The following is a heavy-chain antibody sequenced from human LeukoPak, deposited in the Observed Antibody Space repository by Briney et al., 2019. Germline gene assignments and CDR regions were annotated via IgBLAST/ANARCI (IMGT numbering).Heavy chain of an antibody. CDR3: AREATYYFDSSGYYRYFDN. D-gene: IGHD3-22*01. CDR1: GFTFNNYA. Sequence: GRSLRLSCAVSGFTFNNYAMHWVRQAPGKGLEWVAVVSYDASNKYHADSVKGRFTISRDNSKNTLYLQMNSLKTEDTAVYYCAREATYYFDSSGYYRYFDNWGQGTLVTVSS. CDR2: VSYDASNK. J-gene: IGHJ4*02. V-gene: IGHV3-30*04.